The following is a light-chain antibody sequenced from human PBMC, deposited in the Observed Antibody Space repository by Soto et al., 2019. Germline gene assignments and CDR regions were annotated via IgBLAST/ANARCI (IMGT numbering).Light chain of an antibody. CDR2: EVS. CDR1: SSDIGAYKF. Sequence: QSALTQPPSASGSPGQSVAISCTGTSSDIGAYKFVSWYQQHPGKAPKLIIYEVSIRPSGVPDRFSGSKSGNTASLTVSGLLAEDEADYYCSLYAGSNNVVFGGGTKLPVL. J-gene: IGLJ2*01. V-gene: IGLV2-8*01. CDR3: SLYAGSNNVV.